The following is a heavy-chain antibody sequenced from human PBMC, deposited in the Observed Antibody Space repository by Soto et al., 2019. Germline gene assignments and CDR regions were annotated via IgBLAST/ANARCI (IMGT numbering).Heavy chain of an antibody. CDR1: GGSISSGGYY. V-gene: IGHV4-31*03. Sequence: QVQLQESGPGLVKPSQTLSLTCTVSGGSISSGGYYWSWIRQHPGKGLEWIGYIYYSGSTYYNPSLKSRVTISVDTSKNLFALKLSSVTAADTAVYYCARVSAYCGGDCYYYFDYWGQGTLVTVSS. CDR3: ARVSAYCGGDCYYYFDY. CDR2: IYYSGST. D-gene: IGHD2-21*02. J-gene: IGHJ4*02.